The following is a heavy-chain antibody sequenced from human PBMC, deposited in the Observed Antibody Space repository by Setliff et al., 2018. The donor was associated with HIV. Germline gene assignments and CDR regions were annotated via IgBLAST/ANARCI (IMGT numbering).Heavy chain of an antibody. D-gene: IGHD3-10*02. CDR2: INPNSGDT. Sequence: ASVKVSCKASGYTFIGHYIHWVRQAPGQGLEWMGWINPNSGDTKYAQKFQDRVSLTRDTSLSTAYMELSSLTADDTAIYYCARDMFEIWERSLAKGDEFDPWGQGSLVTVSS. CDR1: GYTFIGHY. J-gene: IGHJ5*02. V-gene: IGHV1-2*02. CDR3: ARDMFEIWERSLAKGDEFDP.